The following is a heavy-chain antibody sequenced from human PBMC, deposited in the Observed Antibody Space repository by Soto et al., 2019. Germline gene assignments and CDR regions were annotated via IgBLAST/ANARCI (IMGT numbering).Heavy chain of an antibody. Sequence: ASVNVSCKASGGTFSSYAISWVRQAPGQGLEWMGGIIPIFGTANYAQKFQGRGTITADESTSTAYMETSSLTSEDTAVYFWARDGGSSGWSYFDLWGQGTAVTVSS. J-gene: IGHJ4*02. CDR2: IIPIFGTA. CDR1: GGTFSSYA. CDR3: ARDGGSSGWSYFDL. V-gene: IGHV1-69*13. D-gene: IGHD6-19*01.